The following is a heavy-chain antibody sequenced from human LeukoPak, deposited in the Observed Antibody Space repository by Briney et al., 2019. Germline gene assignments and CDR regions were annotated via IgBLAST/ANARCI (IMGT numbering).Heavy chain of an antibody. J-gene: IGHJ6*03. V-gene: IGHV1-2*02. CDR2: INPNRGGT. Sequence: ASVKVSCKASGYTFTGYYMHWVRQAPGQGLEWMGWINPNRGGTNYAQKLQGRVTMTRDTSISTAYMELSRLRSDDTAVYYCARDSSSSSEFVYYYYYYYMDVWGKGTTVTVSS. CDR3: ARDSSSSSEFVYYYYYYYMDV. CDR1: GYTFTGYY. D-gene: IGHD6-6*01.